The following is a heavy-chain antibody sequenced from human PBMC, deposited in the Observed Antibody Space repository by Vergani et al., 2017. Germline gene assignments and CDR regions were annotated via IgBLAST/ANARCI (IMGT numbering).Heavy chain of an antibody. V-gene: IGHV3-20*01. CDR3: ARDSSSGWNDAFDI. CDR1: GFTFDDYG. Sequence: EVQLVESGGGVVRPGGSLRLSCAASGFTFDDYGMSWVRQAPGKGLEWVSGINWNGGSTGYADSVKGRFTISRDNAKNSLYLQMNSLRADDTALYHCARDSSSGWNDAFDIWGQGTMVTVSS. D-gene: IGHD6-19*01. CDR2: INWNGGST. J-gene: IGHJ3*02.